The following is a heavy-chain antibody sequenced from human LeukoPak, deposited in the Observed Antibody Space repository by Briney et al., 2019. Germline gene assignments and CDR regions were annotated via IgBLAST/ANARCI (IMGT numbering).Heavy chain of an antibody. J-gene: IGHJ4*02. CDR3: AKGLGGYDYIWGSYRTFDY. Sequence: GGSLRLSCAASGFTFSSYAMSWVRQAPGKGLEWVSAISGSGGSTCYADSVKGRFTISRDNSKNTLYLQMNSLRAEDTAVYYCAKGLGGYDYIWGSYRTFDYWGQGTLVTVSS. CDR1: GFTFSSYA. V-gene: IGHV3-23*01. D-gene: IGHD3-16*02. CDR2: ISGSGGST.